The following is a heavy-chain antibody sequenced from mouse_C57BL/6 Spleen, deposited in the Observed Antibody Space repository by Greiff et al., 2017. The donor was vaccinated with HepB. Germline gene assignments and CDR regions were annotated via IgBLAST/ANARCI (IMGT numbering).Heavy chain of an antibody. Sequence: VKLQQSGAELARPGASVKLSCKASGYTFTSYGISWVKQRTGQGLEWIGEIYPRSGNTYYNEKFKGKATLTADKSSSTAYMELRSLTSEDSAVYFCARKEGDSSGYVGFAYWGQGTLVTVSA. D-gene: IGHD3-2*02. CDR2: IYPRSGNT. J-gene: IGHJ3*01. V-gene: IGHV1-81*01. CDR3: ARKEGDSSGYVGFAY. CDR1: GYTFTSYG.